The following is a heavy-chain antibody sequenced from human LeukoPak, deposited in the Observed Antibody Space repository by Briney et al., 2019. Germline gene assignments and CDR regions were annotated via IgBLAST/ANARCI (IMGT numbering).Heavy chain of an antibody. J-gene: IGHJ4*02. CDR1: GGSISSSSYY. CDR2: INHSGST. Sequence: PSETLSLTCTVSGGSISSSSYYWSWIRQPPGKGLEWIGEINHSGSTNYNPSLKSRVTISVDTSKNQFSLKLSSVTAADTAVYYCARRLAVAGTTERWYFDYWGQGTLVTVSS. CDR3: ARRLAVAGTTERWYFDY. D-gene: IGHD6-19*01. V-gene: IGHV4-39*07.